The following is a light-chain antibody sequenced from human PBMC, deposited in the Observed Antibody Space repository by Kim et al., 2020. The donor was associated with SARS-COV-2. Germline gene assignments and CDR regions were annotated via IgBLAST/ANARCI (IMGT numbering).Light chain of an antibody. CDR2: HAS. V-gene: IGKV1-39*01. Sequence: DIQMTQSPSSLSAYVGDRVTITCRASQSISTYLNWFQQKPGKPPKLLIYHASNLQRGVPSRFSGSGSGTDFTLTISRLQAEDFAGYYCQQSYGISWTFGEGTKVDIK. J-gene: IGKJ1*01. CDR1: QSISTY. CDR3: QQSYGISWT.